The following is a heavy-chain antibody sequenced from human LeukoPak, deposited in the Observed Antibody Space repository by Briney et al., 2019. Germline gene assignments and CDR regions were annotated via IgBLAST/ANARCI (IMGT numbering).Heavy chain of an antibody. Sequence: GGSLRLSCAASGFTFSSYWMHWVRQAPGKGLVWVSRINSDGSSTSYADSVKGRFTISRDNAKNTLYLQTNSLRAEDTAVYYCARDGSSWSNWLDPWGQGTLVTVSS. J-gene: IGHJ5*02. V-gene: IGHV3-74*01. CDR3: ARDGSSWSNWLDP. CDR2: INSDGSST. CDR1: GFTFSSYW. D-gene: IGHD6-13*01.